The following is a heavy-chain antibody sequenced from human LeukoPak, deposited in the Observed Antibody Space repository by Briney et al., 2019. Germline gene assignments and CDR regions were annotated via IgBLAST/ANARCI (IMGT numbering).Heavy chain of an antibody. J-gene: IGHJ4*02. Sequence: GGSLRLSCAASGFTFSSFEMNWGRQAPGKGLNWGSVISGSGGSTYYADSATGRFTISIDNSNNTLYLCMSSLRAEDTAVYYCATSHVLGFCSDGPCYGYFDSWDQGSLVTVSS. D-gene: IGHD2-15*01. CDR1: GFTFSSFE. CDR3: ATSHVLGFCSDGPCYGYFDS. V-gene: IGHV3-23*01. CDR2: ISGSGGST.